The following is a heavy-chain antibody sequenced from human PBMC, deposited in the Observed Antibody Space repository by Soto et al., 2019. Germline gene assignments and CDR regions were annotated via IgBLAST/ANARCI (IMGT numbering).Heavy chain of an antibody. V-gene: IGHV1-46*01. J-gene: IGHJ4*02. D-gene: IGHD6-19*01. CDR2: INPSGGST. CDR1: GYRFTTYQ. CDR3: ARGDSNGWYFDY. Sequence: ASVKVSCKASGYRFTTYQMHWVRQAPGQGLEWMGTINPSGGSTSYAQRFQGRVTITRDTSTSTVYMQLSSLRSEDTALYYCARGDSNGWYFDYWGQGTLVTVSS.